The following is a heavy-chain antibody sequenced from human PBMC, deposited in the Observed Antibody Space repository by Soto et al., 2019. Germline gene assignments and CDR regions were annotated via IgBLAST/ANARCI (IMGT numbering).Heavy chain of an antibody. CDR3: ARGSSSSIIYSFES. CDR1: GGPFSSYA. V-gene: IGHV1-69*06. J-gene: IGHJ5*01. Sequence: QVQLGQSGAELKKPGSSVKVSCTASGGPFSSYAINWVRQAPGQGLQWMVGIIPIFGEPKYAQKFQGRLTITADMSASTAHMELSSLRSDDTALYFCARGSSSSIIYSFESWGQGTQVTVSS. CDR2: IIPIFGEP. D-gene: IGHD3-3*01.